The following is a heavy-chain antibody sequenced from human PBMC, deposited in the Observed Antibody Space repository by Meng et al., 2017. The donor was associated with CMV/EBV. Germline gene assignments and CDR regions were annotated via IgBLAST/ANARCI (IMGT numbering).Heavy chain of an antibody. J-gene: IGHJ4*02. Sequence: SCAEYGVTFKGYGMNWVRQVPGKELEWVSGISGRGDDTYYADSVKGRFTISRDNSNNTLYLQMNSLRVEDTAVYYCAKEVTMVRGTYWGQGTLVTVSS. D-gene: IGHD3-10*01. CDR1: GVTFKGYG. V-gene: IGHV3-23*01. CDR3: AKEVTMVRGTY. CDR2: ISGRGDDT.